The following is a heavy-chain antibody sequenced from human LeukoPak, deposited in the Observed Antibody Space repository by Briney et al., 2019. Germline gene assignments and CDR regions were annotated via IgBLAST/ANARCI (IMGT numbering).Heavy chain of an antibody. J-gene: IGHJ4*02. CDR2: IYHSGST. CDR3: ARTYCSGGSCYDY. D-gene: IGHD2-15*01. Sequence: KASETLSLTCAVSGGSISSSNWRSWVRQPPGKGLEWIGEIYHSGSTNYNPSLKSRVTISVDKSKNQFSLKLSSVTAADTAVYYCARTYCSGGSCYDYWGQGTLVTVSS. V-gene: IGHV4-4*02. CDR1: GGSISSSNW.